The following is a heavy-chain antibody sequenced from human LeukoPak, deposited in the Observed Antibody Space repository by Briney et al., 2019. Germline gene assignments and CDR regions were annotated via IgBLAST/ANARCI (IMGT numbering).Heavy chain of an antibody. CDR3: ARQDKYCSGGSCYSEAFDY. D-gene: IGHD2-15*01. J-gene: IGHJ4*02. CDR1: GYSFTTYW. CDR2: VYPGGSDT. Sequence: GESLKISCKGSGYSFTTYWIGWVRQMPGKGLEWMGIVYPGGSDTRYSPSFQGQVTISVDKSISTAYLQWSSLKASDTAMYYCARQDKYCSGGSCYSEAFDYWGQGTLVTVSS. V-gene: IGHV5-51*01.